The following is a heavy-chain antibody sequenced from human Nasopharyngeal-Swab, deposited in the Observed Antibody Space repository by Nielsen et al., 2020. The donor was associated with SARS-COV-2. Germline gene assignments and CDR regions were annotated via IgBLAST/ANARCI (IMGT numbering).Heavy chain of an antibody. J-gene: IGHJ4*02. V-gene: IGHV3-7*01. CDR3: ARGGSSFPFDY. CDR2: IKKDGSGS. D-gene: IGHD6-13*01. CDR1: GFTFSKFY. Sequence: GESLKISCAASGFTFSKFYMSWVRQAAGKGLEWVADIKKDGSGSYYVDSVKGRFTISRDDANNSLYLQMNSLRAGDTGVYYCARGGSSFPFDYWGPGTLVTVSS.